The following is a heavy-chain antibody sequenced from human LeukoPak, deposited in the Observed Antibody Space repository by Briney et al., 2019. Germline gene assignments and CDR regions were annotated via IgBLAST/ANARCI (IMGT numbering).Heavy chain of an antibody. CDR3: ACLRGPSDY. V-gene: IGHV3-21*01. J-gene: IGHJ4*02. D-gene: IGHD4-17*01. Sequence: GGSLRLSCTASGFTFINYSMNWVRQAPGKGLEWVASISTNSAFIYYADSVRGRFTISRHNTKHSLYLQMDSLTADDTAVCFCACLRGPSDYWGQGTLVTVSS. CDR2: ISTNSAFI. CDR1: GFTFINYS.